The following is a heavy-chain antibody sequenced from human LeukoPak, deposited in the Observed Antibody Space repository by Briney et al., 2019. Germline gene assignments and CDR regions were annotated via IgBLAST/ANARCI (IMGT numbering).Heavy chain of an antibody. D-gene: IGHD3-3*01. J-gene: IGHJ4*02. Sequence: GGSLRLSCAASVFTFSSYSMNWVRQAPGKGLEWVSSISSSSSYIYYADSVKGRFTISRDNAKNSLYLQMNSLRAEDTAVYYCARELYDFWCGDCDYRGQGTLVTVSS. CDR1: VFTFSSYS. CDR3: ARELYDFWCGDCDY. V-gene: IGHV3-21*01. CDR2: ISSSSSYI.